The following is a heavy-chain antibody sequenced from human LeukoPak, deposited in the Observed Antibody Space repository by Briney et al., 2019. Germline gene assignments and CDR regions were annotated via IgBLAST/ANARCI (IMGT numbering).Heavy chain of an antibody. CDR2: ISPNSGDT. V-gene: IGHV1-2*02. CDR1: GYGFTGYY. CDR3: ARDGSARSGNNNFYY. Sequence: GSVKVSCKASGYGFTGYYMHWVRQAPGQGLEWMGWISPNSGDTNYAREFQGRVTMTRDTSISTAYMGLSGLTSDDTAVYYCARDGSARSGNNNFYYWGQGTLVTVSS. J-gene: IGHJ4*02. D-gene: IGHD4-23*01.